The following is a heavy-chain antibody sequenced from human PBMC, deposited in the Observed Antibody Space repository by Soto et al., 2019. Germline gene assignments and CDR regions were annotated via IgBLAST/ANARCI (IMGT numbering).Heavy chain of an antibody. CDR2: IIPLFGTA. J-gene: IGHJ4*02. Sequence: ASVKVSCKTSGGTFSTYAIYWVRQAPGQGLEWMGAIIPLFGTADYAQKFQGRVTITADESTSTAYMELSSLRSEDTAVYYCARHKGRYSSGYYYFDYWGQGTLVTVSS. CDR3: ARHKGRYSSGYYYFDY. D-gene: IGHD6-19*01. CDR1: GGTFSTYA. V-gene: IGHV1-69*13.